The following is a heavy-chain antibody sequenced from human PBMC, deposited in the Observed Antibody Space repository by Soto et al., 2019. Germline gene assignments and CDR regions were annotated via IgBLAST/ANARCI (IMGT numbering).Heavy chain of an antibody. J-gene: IGHJ4*02. D-gene: IGHD6-19*01. V-gene: IGHV4-61*08. CDR3: ARGRAYIDGWRTFDL. Sequence: VLLQESGPGLLRPSETLSLTCTVADDSFRGAEYYWICIRQPLGKGPEWIGYTYYNGDTKYNPALMSRVTMTEEPSKNQFSLRRYAVTAADSAVYFCARGRAYIDGWRTFDLWGRGILVTVSS. CDR1: DDSFRGAEYY. CDR2: TYYNGDT.